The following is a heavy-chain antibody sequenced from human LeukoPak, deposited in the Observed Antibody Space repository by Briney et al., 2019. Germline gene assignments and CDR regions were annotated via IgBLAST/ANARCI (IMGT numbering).Heavy chain of an antibody. CDR2: INPSGGST. CDR3: ARQKRFVVPAADNYYYYGTDV. D-gene: IGHD2-2*01. CDR1: GYTFTSYY. Sequence: ASVKVSCKASGYTFTSYYMHWVRQAPGQGLEWMGIINPSGGSTSYAQKFQGRVTMTRDTSTSTVYMELSSLRSEDTAVYYCARQKRFVVPAADNYYYYGTDVWGQGTTVTVSS. V-gene: IGHV1-46*01. J-gene: IGHJ6*02.